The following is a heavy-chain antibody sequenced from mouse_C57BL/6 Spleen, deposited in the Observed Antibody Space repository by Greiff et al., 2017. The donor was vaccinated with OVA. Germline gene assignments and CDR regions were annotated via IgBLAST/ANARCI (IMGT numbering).Heavy chain of an antibody. CDR2: IHPNSGST. Sequence: QVQLQQPGAELVKPGASVKLSCKASGYTFTSYWMHWVKQRPGQGLEWIGMIHPNSGSTNYNEKFKSKATLTVDKSSSTAYMQLSSLTSEDSAVYYCAMAYYEYDGDYWGQGTTLTVSS. V-gene: IGHV1-64*01. J-gene: IGHJ2*01. D-gene: IGHD2-4*01. CDR1: GYTFTSYW. CDR3: AMAYYEYDGDY.